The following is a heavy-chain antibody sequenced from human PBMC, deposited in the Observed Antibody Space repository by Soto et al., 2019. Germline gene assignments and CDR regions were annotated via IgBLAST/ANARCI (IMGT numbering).Heavy chain of an antibody. J-gene: IGHJ4*03. CDR1: GFPFSSYS. D-gene: IGHD3-22*01. CDR2: ISGSGGNT. Sequence: GGSLRFSCAASGFPFSSYSMTWVRQAPGKGLEWVSAISGSGGNTYYADSVKGRFTISRDNSKNTLFFQMNSLRVEDTAIYYCSKRDGSGSSRRAPFGYWGPGTLVTVSS. CDR3: SKRDGSGSSRRAPFGY. V-gene: IGHV3-23*01.